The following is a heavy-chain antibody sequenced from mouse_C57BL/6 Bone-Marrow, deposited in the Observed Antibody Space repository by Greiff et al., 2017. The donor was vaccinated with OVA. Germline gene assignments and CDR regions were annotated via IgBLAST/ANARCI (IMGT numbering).Heavy chain of an antibody. J-gene: IGHJ2*01. CDR2: INPNNGGT. Sequence: EVKLQQSGPELVKPGASVKIPCKASGYTFTDYNMDWVKQSHGKSLEWIGDINPNNGGTIYNQKFKGKATLTVDKSSSTAYMELRSLTSEDTAVYYCARKTVVAGRGYYFDYWGQGTTLTVSS. CDR1: GYTFTDYN. D-gene: IGHD1-1*01. CDR3: ARKTVVAGRGYYFDY. V-gene: IGHV1-18*01.